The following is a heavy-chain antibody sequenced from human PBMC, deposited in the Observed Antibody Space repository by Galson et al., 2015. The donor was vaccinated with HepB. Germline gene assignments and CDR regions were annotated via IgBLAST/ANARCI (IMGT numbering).Heavy chain of an antibody. V-gene: IGHV1-18*01. CDR1: GYTFTSYG. CDR3: ARLTIPSSVGGWFDP. Sequence: SVKVSCKASGYTFTSYGISWVRQAPGQGLEWMGWISAYNGNTNYAQKLQGRVTMTTDTSTSTAYMELRSLRSDDTAVYYCARLTIPSSVGGWFDPWGQGTLVTVSS. D-gene: IGHD3-10*01. J-gene: IGHJ5*02. CDR2: ISAYNGNT.